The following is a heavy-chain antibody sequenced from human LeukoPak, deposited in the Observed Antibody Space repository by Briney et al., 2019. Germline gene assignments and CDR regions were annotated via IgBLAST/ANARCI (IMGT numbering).Heavy chain of an antibody. CDR2: ISWNSGSI. V-gene: IGHV3-9*01. CDR1: GFTFDDYA. CDR3: AKEAAGSGY. D-gene: IGHD6-13*01. J-gene: IGHJ4*02. Sequence: PGGSLRLSCAASGFTFDDYAMHWVRQAPGKGLEWVSGISWNSGSIGYADSVKGRFTISRDNAKNSLYLQMNSLRAEDTALYYCAKEAAGSGYWGQGTLVTVSS.